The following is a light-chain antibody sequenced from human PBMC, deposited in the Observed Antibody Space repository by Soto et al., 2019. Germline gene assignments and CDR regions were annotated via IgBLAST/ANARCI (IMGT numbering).Light chain of an antibody. CDR1: TSDVGRYNF. CDR2: EVS. J-gene: IGLJ3*02. Sequence: QSALTQPASVSGSPGQSITISCTGTTSDVGRYNFVSWYQQHPGKAPKFLIYEVSNRPPGVSNRFSGSKSGNTASLAISGLQAEDEAEYYCSSYTSSSTLVFGGGTKVTVL. CDR3: SSYTSSSTLV. V-gene: IGLV2-14*01.